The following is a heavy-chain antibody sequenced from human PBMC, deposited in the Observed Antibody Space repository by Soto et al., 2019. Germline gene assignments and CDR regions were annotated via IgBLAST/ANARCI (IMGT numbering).Heavy chain of an antibody. Sequence: EAQLLESGGDLVQPGGSLRLSCAASGFTFFKHAMSWVRQAPGKGLEWVSTVTDSGDSTYYADSVKGRFTISRDNSKNTLYLQMNSLRAEDTAVYFCAKEGVVVMTPVDYWGQGTLVTVSS. D-gene: IGHD3-22*01. CDR1: GFTFFKHA. J-gene: IGHJ4*02. CDR2: VTDSGDST. CDR3: AKEGVVVMTPVDY. V-gene: IGHV3-23*01.